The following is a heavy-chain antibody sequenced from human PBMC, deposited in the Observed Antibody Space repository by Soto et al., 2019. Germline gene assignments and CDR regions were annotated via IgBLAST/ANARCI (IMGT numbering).Heavy chain of an antibody. CDR2: ISSSSSTI. J-gene: IGHJ4*02. CDR1: GFTFSSYS. V-gene: IGHV3-48*01. D-gene: IGHD3-3*01. Sequence: GGSLRLSCAASGFTFSSYSMNWVRQAPGKGLEWVSYISSSSSTIYYADSVKGRFTISRDNAKNSLYLQMNSLRAEDTAVYYCARAPERFLGWSYVSDLDYWGQGTLVTVSS. CDR3: ARAPERFLGWSYVSDLDY.